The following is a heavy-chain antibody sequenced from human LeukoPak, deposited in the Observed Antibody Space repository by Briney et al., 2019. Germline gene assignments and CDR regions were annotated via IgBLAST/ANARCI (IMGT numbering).Heavy chain of an antibody. J-gene: IGHJ3*02. CDR1: GFTFDDYA. D-gene: IGHD1-26*01. Sequence: GGSLRLSCAASGFTFDDYAMHWVRQVPGKGLEWVSFISWDGGHKYYADSVKGRFTISRDNSKNSLYLQMNSLRAEDTAVYYCARDSGSYYGNAFDIWGQGTMVTVSS. CDR3: ARDSGSYYGNAFDI. CDR2: ISWDGGHK. V-gene: IGHV3-43D*04.